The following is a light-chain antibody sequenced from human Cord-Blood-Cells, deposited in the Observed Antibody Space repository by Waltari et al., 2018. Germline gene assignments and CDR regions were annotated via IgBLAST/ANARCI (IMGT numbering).Light chain of an antibody. J-gene: IGLJ3*02. V-gene: IGLV2-23*01. CDR2: EGS. CDR3: CSYAGSSTWV. CDR1: SSDVGSYNL. Sequence: QSALTQPASVSGSPGQSITISCTGTSSDVGSYNLVSWYQQHPGKAPKLMIYEGSKRPPGVANRFSGCKSGNTASLTISGLQAEDEADYYCCSYAGSSTWVFGGGTKLTVL.